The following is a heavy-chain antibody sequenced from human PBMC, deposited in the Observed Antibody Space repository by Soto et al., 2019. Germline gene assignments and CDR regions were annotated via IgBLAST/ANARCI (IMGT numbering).Heavy chain of an antibody. CDR1: GFTFSSYG. CDR3: AMAQSYTIFGVVIVTSSDGMDV. CDR2: ISYDGSNN. D-gene: IGHD3-3*01. J-gene: IGHJ6*02. Sequence: QVQLVESGGGVVQPGRSLRLSCAASGFTFSSYGMHWVRQAPGKGLEWVAVISYDGSNNYYADSVKGRFTISRDNSKNTLYLQMNSLRAEDTAVYYCAMAQSYTIFGVVIVTSSDGMDVWGQGTTVTVSS. V-gene: IGHV3-30*03.